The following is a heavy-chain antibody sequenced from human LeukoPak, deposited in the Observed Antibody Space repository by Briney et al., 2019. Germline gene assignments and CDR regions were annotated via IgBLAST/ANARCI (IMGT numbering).Heavy chain of an antibody. CDR2: ISAYNGNT. CDR1: GYTFTSYG. V-gene: IGHV1-18*01. J-gene: IGHJ4*02. Sequence: EASVKVSCTASGYTFTSYGISWVRQAPGQGLEWMGWISAYNGNTNYAQKLQGRVTMTTDTSTSTAYMELRSLRSDDTAVYYCARVSTGFYYDSSGYVGYWGQGTLVTVSS. D-gene: IGHD3-22*01. CDR3: ARVSTGFYYDSSGYVGY.